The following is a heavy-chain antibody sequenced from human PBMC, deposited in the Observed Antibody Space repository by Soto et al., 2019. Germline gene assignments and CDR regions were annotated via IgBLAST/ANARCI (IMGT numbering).Heavy chain of an antibody. V-gene: IGHV1-46*01. D-gene: IGHD6-19*01. Sequence: QVQLVQSGAEVKKPGASVKVSCKASGYTFTSYYMHWVRQAPGQGLEWMGIINPSGGSTSYAQKFQGRVTMTRDTSTSTVYMELSSLRSEDTAVYYCARDHRNGRYSSGCSDYWGQGTLVTVSS. CDR3: ARDHRNGRYSSGCSDY. CDR2: INPSGGST. CDR1: GYTFTSYY. J-gene: IGHJ4*02.